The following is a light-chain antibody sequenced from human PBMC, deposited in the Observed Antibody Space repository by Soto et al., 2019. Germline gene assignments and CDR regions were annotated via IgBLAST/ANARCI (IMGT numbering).Light chain of an antibody. CDR3: QQYNDWPLT. CDR1: QSVSTD. CDR2: GAF. J-gene: IGKJ1*01. V-gene: IGKV3-15*01. Sequence: EIVMTQSPATLSVSPGATATLSCRASQSVSTDLAWYQQKPGQAPSLLIYGAFTRATGIPARFSGTGSGTEFTLTISSLQSEDFALYYCQQYNDWPLTFGQGTKVDI.